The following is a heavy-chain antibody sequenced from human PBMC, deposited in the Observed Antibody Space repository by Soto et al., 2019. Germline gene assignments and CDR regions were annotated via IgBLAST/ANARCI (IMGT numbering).Heavy chain of an antibody. CDR2: IYHSGST. CDR1: GGSISSSSW. D-gene: IGHD6-19*01. V-gene: IGHV4-4*02. CDR3: ARVVFSSGWFDY. J-gene: IGHJ4*02. Sequence: PSETLSLTCAVSGGSISSSSWWSWVRQPPGKGLEWIGEIYHSGSTNYNPSLKSRVTISVDKSKNQFSLKLSSVTAADTAVYYCARVVFSSGWFDYWGQGTLVTVSS.